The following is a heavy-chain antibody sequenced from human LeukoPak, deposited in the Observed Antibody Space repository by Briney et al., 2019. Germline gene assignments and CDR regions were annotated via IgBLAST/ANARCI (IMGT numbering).Heavy chain of an antibody. D-gene: IGHD5-18*01. CDR1: GGTFTRYA. V-gene: IGHV1-69*06. CDR2: IIAIFGRA. J-gene: IGHJ6*03. Sequence: ASVKLSSKASGGTFTRYAISWVRQAPGQGLEWMGGIIAIFGRANYVQKFQGRVTITAYKYTSTAYMELSSMRSEDTAVYYCATRIVDTAMMALKSGFHYYYYMDVWGKGTPVTVSS. CDR3: ATRIVDTAMMALKSGFHYYYYMDV.